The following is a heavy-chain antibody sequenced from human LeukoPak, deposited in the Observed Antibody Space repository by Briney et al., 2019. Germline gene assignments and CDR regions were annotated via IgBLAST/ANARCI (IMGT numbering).Heavy chain of an antibody. J-gene: IGHJ4*02. CDR3: VRERSGWLFDY. CDR1: GFTFSSYA. V-gene: IGHV3-74*01. D-gene: IGHD6-19*01. CDR2: INNDGSST. Sequence: GGSLRLSCAASGFTFSSYAMSWVRQAPGKGLVWVSHINNDGSSTTYADSVKGRFTISRDNAKNTLYLQMNSLRAEDTAVYYCVRERSGWLFDYWGQGTLVTVSS.